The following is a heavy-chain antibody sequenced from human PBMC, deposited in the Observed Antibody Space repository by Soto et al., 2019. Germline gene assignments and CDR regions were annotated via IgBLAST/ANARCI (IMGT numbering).Heavy chain of an antibody. V-gene: IGHV1-8*01. CDR3: ARGPNPYYFDY. Sequence: ASVKVSCKASGYTFTSYDINWVRQATGQGLEWMGWMNPNSGNTGYAQKFQGRVTITRDTSASTAYMELSSLRSEDTAVYYCARGPNPYYFDYWGQGTLVTVSS. J-gene: IGHJ4*02. CDR1: GYTFTSYD. CDR2: MNPNSGNT.